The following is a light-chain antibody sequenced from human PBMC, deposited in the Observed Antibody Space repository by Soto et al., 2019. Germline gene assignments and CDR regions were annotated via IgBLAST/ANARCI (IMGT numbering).Light chain of an antibody. CDR1: QSIYINY. V-gene: IGKV3-20*01. CDR3: QQYVSSPYT. J-gene: IGKJ2*01. Sequence: EIGLTQSPGTLSLSPGERATLSCRASQSIYINYLAWYQHKPGQAPRLLISGASTRATGIPDRFSGSGSGTDFTLTISRLDPEDFAVYFCQQYVSSPYTFGQGTNVEIK. CDR2: GAS.